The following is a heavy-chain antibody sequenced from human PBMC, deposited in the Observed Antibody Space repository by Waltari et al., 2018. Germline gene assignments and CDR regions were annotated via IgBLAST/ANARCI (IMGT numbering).Heavy chain of an antibody. CDR1: GFTFSSYW. Sequence: SGFTFSSYWMSWVRQAPGKGLEWVANIKQDGSEKYYVDSVKGRFTISRDNAKNSLYLQMNSLRAEDTAVYYCAREHCSTTSCPFDPWGQGTLVTVSS. CDR2: IKQDGSEK. D-gene: IGHD2-2*01. V-gene: IGHV3-7*04. J-gene: IGHJ5*02. CDR3: AREHCSTTSCPFDP.